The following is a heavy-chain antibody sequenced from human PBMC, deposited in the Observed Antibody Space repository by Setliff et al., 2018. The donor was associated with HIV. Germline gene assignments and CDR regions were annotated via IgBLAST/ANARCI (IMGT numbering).Heavy chain of an antibody. CDR3: ARGRYRSRWYASDHYYIDV. J-gene: IGHJ6*03. Sequence: KPSETLSLTCAVSGYSISSGYYWGWIRQPPGKGLQWIGSIYYRGSTYYNPSLKSRVTISVDTSKNQFSLKLRSVTAADTALYYCARGRYRSRWYASDHYYIDVWGKGTTVTVYS. CDR1: GYSISSGYY. D-gene: IGHD6-13*01. V-gene: IGHV4-38-2*01. CDR2: IYYRGST.